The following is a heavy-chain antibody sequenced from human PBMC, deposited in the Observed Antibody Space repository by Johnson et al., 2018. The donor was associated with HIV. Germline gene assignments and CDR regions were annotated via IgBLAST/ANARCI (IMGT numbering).Heavy chain of an antibody. Sequence: QVQLVESGGGVVQPGGSLRLSCAASGLTFSSYGMHWVRQAPGKGLEWVAFIRYDGSNKNYADSVKGRFTISRDNSKNSLYLQMNSLRAEDTAVYYCATLNGHAFDIWGQGTMVTVSS. V-gene: IGHV3-30*02. CDR3: ATLNGHAFDI. CDR2: IRYDGSNK. CDR1: GLTFSSYG. J-gene: IGHJ3*02.